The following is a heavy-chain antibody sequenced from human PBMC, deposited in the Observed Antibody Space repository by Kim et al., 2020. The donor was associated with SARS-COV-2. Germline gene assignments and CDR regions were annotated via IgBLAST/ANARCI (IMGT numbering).Heavy chain of an antibody. J-gene: IGHJ5*02. CDR3: ARGKRITMVRGVLEWFDP. CDR1: GGSISSGDYY. D-gene: IGHD3-10*01. CDR2: IYYSGST. Sequence: SETLSLTCTVSGGSISSGDYYWSWIRQPPGKGLEWIGYIYYSGSTYYNPSLKSRVTISVDTAKNQVSLKLSSVTAADTAVYYCARGKRITMVRGVLEWFDPWGQGTLVTVCS. V-gene: IGHV4-30-4*01.